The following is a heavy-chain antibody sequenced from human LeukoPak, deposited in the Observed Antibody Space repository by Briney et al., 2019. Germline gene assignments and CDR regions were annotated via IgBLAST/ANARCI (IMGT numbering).Heavy chain of an antibody. CDR1: GGSISSGGYY. D-gene: IGHD2-2*02. CDR2: IYYSGST. CDR3: SRDRYHCSSTSCYTLPYMDV. V-gene: IGHV4-31*03. J-gene: IGHJ6*03. Sequence: SQTLSLTCTVSGGSISSGGYYWRWIRQHPGKGLEWIWYIYYSGSTYYTPYLKSRVTISVDTSKNQFSLMLRSVTAADAAVYYCSRDRYHCSSTSCYTLPYMDVWGKGTTVTVSS.